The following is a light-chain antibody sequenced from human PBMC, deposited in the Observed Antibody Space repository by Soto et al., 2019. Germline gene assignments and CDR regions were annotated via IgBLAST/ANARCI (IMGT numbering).Light chain of an antibody. J-gene: IGKJ1*01. Sequence: IQMTQSPSTLSASVGDRVTITCRASQSLSNWLAWYQQKPGKAPKLLIFDISSLESGVPSRFSRSGSGTEFTLTISSLQPDDFATYYCQQYSTYATFGPGTKVDIK. CDR1: QSLSNW. CDR2: DIS. CDR3: QQYSTYAT. V-gene: IGKV1-5*01.